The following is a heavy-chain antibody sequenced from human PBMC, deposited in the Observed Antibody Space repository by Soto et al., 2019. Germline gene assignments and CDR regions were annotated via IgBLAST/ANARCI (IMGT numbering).Heavy chain of an antibody. CDR2: INHSGST. CDR1: GWSFSGYY. D-gene: IGHD1-20*01. J-gene: IGHJ6*02. Sequence: PSETLSLTCAVYGWSFSGYYWSWIRQPPGKGLEWIGEINHSGSTNYNPSLKSRVTIKVDTSKNQFSLKLSSVTAADTAVYYCARVGFNWNDDYYGMDVWGQGTTVS. CDR3: ARVGFNWNDDYYGMDV. V-gene: IGHV4-34*01.